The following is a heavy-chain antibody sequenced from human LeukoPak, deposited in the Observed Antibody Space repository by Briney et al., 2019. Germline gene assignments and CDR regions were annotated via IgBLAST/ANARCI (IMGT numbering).Heavy chain of an antibody. J-gene: IGHJ4*02. CDR3: ARGGVDHYGSGTYYLMYYFDH. Sequence: GGSLRLSCAASGFTFSSYSMNWVRQAPGKVLEWVAYISSSSSYIYYADSVKGRFTISRDNAKNSLYLQMNSVRAEDTAVYFCARGGVDHYGSGTYYLMYYFDHWGQGALVTVSS. CDR1: GFTFSSYS. D-gene: IGHD3-10*01. CDR2: ISSSSSYI. V-gene: IGHV3-21*04.